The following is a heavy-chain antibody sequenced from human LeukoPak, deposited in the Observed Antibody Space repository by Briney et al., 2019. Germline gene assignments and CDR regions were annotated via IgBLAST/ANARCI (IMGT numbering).Heavy chain of an antibody. J-gene: IGHJ5*02. D-gene: IGHD2/OR15-2a*01. V-gene: IGHV4-61*02. CDR2: IYTSGRT. CDR1: GGSISSGSYH. Sequence: PSETLSLTCTVSGGSISSGSYHWSWIRQPAGKGLEWIGRIYTSGRTNYNPSLKSRVTISVDTSKNQFSLKLSSVTAGDTAVYYCARASTAQYTWFEPWGQGTLVTVS. CDR3: ARASTAQYTWFEP.